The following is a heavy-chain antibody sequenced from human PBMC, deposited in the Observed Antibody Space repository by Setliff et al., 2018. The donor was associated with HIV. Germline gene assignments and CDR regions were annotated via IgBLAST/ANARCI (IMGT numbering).Heavy chain of an antibody. Sequence: SETLSLTCSVSGASISSHYWSWIRQSPGKGLEWIGHVYYSGTTKYSPSLKSRVTMSVDTSKNQVSLRLRSLSAADTAVYYCARGVTLITHDALDLWGQGTMVTVSS. CDR3: ARGVTLITHDALDL. CDR1: GASISSHY. J-gene: IGHJ3*01. D-gene: IGHD3-10*01. CDR2: VYYSGTT. V-gene: IGHV4-59*11.